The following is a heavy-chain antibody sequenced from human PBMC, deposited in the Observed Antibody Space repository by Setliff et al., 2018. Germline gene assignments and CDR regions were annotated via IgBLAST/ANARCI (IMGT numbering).Heavy chain of an antibody. V-gene: IGHV1-2*04. D-gene: IGHD3-3*01. Sequence: ASVKVSCKASGYTFTGYYMHWVRQAPGQGLEWMGWINPNSGGTNYAQKFQGWGTMTRDTSISRAYMELSRLRSDDTAVYCCARGRDFWSGYLVYWGQGTLVTVAS. J-gene: IGHJ4*02. CDR1: GYTFTGYY. CDR2: INPNSGGT. CDR3: ARGRDFWSGYLVY.